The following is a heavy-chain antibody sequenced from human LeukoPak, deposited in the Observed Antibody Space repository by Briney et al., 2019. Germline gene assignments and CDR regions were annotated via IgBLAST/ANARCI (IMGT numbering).Heavy chain of an antibody. CDR2: ISYDGSNK. CDR1: GFTFSSYG. J-gene: IGHJ5*02. CDR3: AKSSTFDP. V-gene: IGHV3-30*18. Sequence: GGSLRLSCAASGFTFSSYGMHWVRQAPGKGLEWVAVISYDGSNKYYADSVKGRFTISRDNSKNTLYLQMNSLRAEDTAVYYSAKSSTFDPWGQGTLVTVSS.